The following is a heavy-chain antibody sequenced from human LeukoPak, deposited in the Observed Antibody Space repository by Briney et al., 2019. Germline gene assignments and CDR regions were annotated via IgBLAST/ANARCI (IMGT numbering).Heavy chain of an antibody. D-gene: IGHD1-26*01. V-gene: IGHV1-18*01. CDR2: ISAYNGNT. CDR1: GYTFTSYG. J-gene: IGHJ6*02. Sequence: ASVKVSCKASGYTFTSYGISWVRQAPGQGLEWMGWISAYNGNTNYAQKLQGRVTMTTGTSTSTAYMELRSLRSDDTAVYYCASGRVGSGTKSRNYYYYGMDVWGQGTTVTVPS. CDR3: ASGRVGSGTKSRNYYYYGMDV.